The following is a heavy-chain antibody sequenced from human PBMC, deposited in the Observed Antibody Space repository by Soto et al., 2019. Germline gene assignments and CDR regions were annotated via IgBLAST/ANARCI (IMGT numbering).Heavy chain of an antibody. Sequence: GASVKVSCKASGYTFTSYGISWVRQAPGQGLEWMGWISAYNGNTNYAQKLQGRVTMTTDTSTSTAYMELRSLRSDETAVYYCARGEGGGSYPRYYYYGMDVWGQGTTVTVS. D-gene: IGHD1-26*01. CDR2: ISAYNGNT. CDR3: ARGEGGGSYPRYYYYGMDV. V-gene: IGHV1-18*01. CDR1: GYTFTSYG. J-gene: IGHJ6*02.